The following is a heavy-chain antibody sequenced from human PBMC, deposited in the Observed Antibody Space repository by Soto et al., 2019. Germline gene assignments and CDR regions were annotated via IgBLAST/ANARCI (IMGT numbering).Heavy chain of an antibody. CDR3: ATVLTSRDGYNQPFDY. Sequence: SVKVSCKASGGTLNSYAIDWVRQAPGQGLEWMGGIIPIFGNTYYAQRLQGRVKLTADESTRTAYMELSTLTSEDTAVYYCATVLTSRDGYNQPFDYWGQGTLVTVSS. D-gene: IGHD5-12*01. CDR1: GGTLNSYA. CDR2: IIPIFGNT. V-gene: IGHV1-69*13. J-gene: IGHJ4*02.